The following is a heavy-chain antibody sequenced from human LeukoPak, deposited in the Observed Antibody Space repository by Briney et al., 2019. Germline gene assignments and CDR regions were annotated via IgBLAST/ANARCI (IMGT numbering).Heavy chain of an antibody. J-gene: IGHJ4*02. D-gene: IGHD6-13*01. Sequence: PSETLSLTCTVSGGSISSYYWSWIRQPPGKGLEWIGYIYYSGSTNYNPSLKSRVTISLDTSKNQFSLKLSSVTAADTAVYYCARHIAAAGDFDYWGQGTLVTVSS. V-gene: IGHV4-59*01. CDR2: IYYSGST. CDR1: GGSISSYY. CDR3: ARHIAAAGDFDY.